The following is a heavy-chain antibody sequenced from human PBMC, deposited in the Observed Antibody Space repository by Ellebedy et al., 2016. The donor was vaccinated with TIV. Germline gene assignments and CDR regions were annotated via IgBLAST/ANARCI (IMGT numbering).Heavy chain of an antibody. D-gene: IGHD3-9*01. Sequence: PGGSLRLSCEVSGFTFSGYYMHWVRQAPGKGLVWVARINTDGSSADYADSVEGRFTISRDNARKTLFLQVDSLIAEDTAVYYCARESVRYFDWDYWGQGTLVNVSS. CDR2: INTDGSSA. J-gene: IGHJ4*02. CDR1: GFTFSGYY. CDR3: ARESVRYFDWDY. V-gene: IGHV3-74*01.